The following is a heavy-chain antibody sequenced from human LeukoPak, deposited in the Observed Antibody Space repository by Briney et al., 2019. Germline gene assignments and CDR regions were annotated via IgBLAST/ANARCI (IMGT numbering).Heavy chain of an antibody. V-gene: IGHV1-8*01. J-gene: IGHJ5*02. CDR3: ARGDWTYYGSGSYSS. D-gene: IGHD3-10*01. CDR1: GYTFTSYD. Sequence: ASVKVSCKASGYTFTSYDINWVRQATGQGLEWMGWMNPNSGNTGYAQKFQGRVTMTRNTSISTAYMELSSLRSEETAVYYCARGDWTYYGSGSYSSWGQGTLVTVSS. CDR2: MNPNSGNT.